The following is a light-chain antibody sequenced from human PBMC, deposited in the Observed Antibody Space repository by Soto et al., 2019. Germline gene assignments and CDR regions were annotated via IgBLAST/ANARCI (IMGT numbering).Light chain of an antibody. CDR2: DGS. CDR3: QEYSRY. V-gene: IGKV3D-20*01. J-gene: IGKJ4*01. CDR1: QSVRSSY. Sequence: EIVLTQSPATLSLSPGDRATLSCGASQSVRSSYVAWYQQKAGLAPRLLIYDGSSRASGIPDRFSGSGSGTEFTLTISSLQPDDIGTYYCQEYSRYFGGGTKVEIK.